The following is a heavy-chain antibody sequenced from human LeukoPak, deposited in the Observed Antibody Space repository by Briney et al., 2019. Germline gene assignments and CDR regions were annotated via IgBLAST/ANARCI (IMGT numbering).Heavy chain of an antibody. CDR2: ISSGSGTI. CDR1: GFTFRSYS. CDR3: AKERYCSTTTCPFDS. Sequence: GGSLRLSCAASGFTFRSYSMNWVRQAPGKGLEWLSYISSGSGTIYYADSVKGRFTISRDNSKNALFLQMNSLRAEDTAVYYCAKERYCSTTTCPFDSWGQGTLVTVSS. J-gene: IGHJ4*02. D-gene: IGHD2-2*01. V-gene: IGHV3-48*01.